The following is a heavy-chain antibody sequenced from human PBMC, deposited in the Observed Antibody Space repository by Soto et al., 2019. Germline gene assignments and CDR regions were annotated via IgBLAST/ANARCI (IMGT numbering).Heavy chain of an antibody. CDR1: GDSIISSDFY. Sequence: RSLTCTVSGDSIISSDFYWGWVRQPPGKGLEWIGSIFYLGSSYYNPSLKSRVTMSVDTSKNQFSLRLRSVTAADTALYFCARHSLALRKNNWFDPWGQGIMVTVSS. V-gene: IGHV4-39*01. J-gene: IGHJ5*02. D-gene: IGHD3-3*02. CDR2: IFYLGSS. CDR3: ARHSLALRKNNWFDP.